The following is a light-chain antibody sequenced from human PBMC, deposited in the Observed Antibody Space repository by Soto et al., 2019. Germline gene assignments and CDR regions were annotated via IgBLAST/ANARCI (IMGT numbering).Light chain of an antibody. CDR1: QSVSANY. J-gene: IGKJ1*01. CDR2: GAS. CDR3: EQYGSSPPT. V-gene: IGKV3-20*01. Sequence: EIVLTQSPGTLPLSPGERATLSCRASQSVSANYLDWYQQKPGQAPRFLIYGASSRATGIPGRFSGSGSGTDFTLTISRLEPGDFSVYDCEQYGSSPPTFGQGTKVEIK.